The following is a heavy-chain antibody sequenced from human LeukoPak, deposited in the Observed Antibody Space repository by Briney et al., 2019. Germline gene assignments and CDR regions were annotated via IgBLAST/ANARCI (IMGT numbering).Heavy chain of an antibody. J-gene: IGHJ4*02. D-gene: IGHD4-17*01. CDR1: GFTFSYYE. V-gene: IGHV3-69-1*01. CDR3: ARDYGDYSYY. Sequence: GGSLRLSCAASGFTFSYYEMNWVRQAPGKGLEWVSSITSRSYIYYADSLKGRFTISRDNAKNSLYLQMNSLRAEDTAVYYCARDYGDYSYYWGQGTLVTVSS. CDR2: ITSRSYI.